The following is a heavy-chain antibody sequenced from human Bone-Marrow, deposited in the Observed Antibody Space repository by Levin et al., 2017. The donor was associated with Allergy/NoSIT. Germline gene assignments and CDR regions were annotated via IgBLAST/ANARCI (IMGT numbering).Heavy chain of an antibody. J-gene: IGHJ4*02. CDR1: GFTFSDRY. CDR2: VRNKANSYTT. V-gene: IGHV3-72*01. CDR3: VGVGLRYYFEY. Sequence: GESLKISCAASGFTFSDRYMDWVRQAPGKGLEWVGRVRNKANSYTTEYAASVKGRFTISRDDSKNALYLQMNSLKTEDTAVYYCVGVGLRYYFEYWGQGTLVTVSS.